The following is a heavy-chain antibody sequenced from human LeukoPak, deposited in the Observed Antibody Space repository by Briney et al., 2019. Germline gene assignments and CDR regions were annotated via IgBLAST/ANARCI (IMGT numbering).Heavy chain of an antibody. Sequence: SVNGSSKASGGTCRSYAITWVRQATGPGLEWIGGIIPMINTPEDAQKFQGRVSITADESTGTGYMEVSSLRSEDTAVYYCAIFQGTYGDNENDYWGQGTLVTVSS. V-gene: IGHV1-69*13. D-gene: IGHD4-17*01. CDR3: AIFQGTYGDNENDY. CDR2: IIPMINTP. CDR1: GGTCRSYA. J-gene: IGHJ4*02.